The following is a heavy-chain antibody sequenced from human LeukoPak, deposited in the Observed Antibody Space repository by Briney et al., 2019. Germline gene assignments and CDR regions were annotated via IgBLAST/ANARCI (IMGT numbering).Heavy chain of an antibody. CDR3: AKDRFPVMPPRAFAY. CDR2: ISGSGGST. Sequence: GGSLTLSCAASGFTFSSYAMSWVRQAPGKGLEWVSAISGSGGSTYYANSVRGRFTTPRDNSKHTLYLQMNSLRAEATAVYYCAKDRFPVMPPRAFAYWGQGTLVTVSS. D-gene: IGHD3-16*01. V-gene: IGHV3-23*01. CDR1: GFTFSSYA. J-gene: IGHJ4*02.